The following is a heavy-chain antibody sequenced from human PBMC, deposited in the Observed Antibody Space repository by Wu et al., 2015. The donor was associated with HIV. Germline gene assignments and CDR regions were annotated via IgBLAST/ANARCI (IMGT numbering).Heavy chain of an antibody. V-gene: IGHV1-46*01. CDR1: GYTFTSYY. Sequence: QVQLVQSGAEVKKPGASVKVSCKASGYTFTSYYMHWVRQAPGQGLEWMGIINPSGGSTSYAQKFQGRVTMTRDTSTSTVYMELSSLRSEDTAVYYCARDLSMRVRGVTRTHYGMDVWGQGTTVTVSS. D-gene: IGHD3-10*01. CDR2: INPSGGST. J-gene: IGHJ6*02. CDR3: ARDLSMRVRGVTRTHYGMDV.